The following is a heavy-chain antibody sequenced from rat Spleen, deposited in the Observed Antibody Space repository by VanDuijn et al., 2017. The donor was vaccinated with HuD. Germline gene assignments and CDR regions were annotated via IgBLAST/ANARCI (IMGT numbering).Heavy chain of an antibody. Sequence: EVQLVESGGGLVQPGRSLNLSCAASGFTFSDYYMAWVRQAPTKGLEWVATISFDGSSTYYRDSVKGRFTISRDNAKNTLYLQMDSLRSDDTATYYCARQNWPYYFDYWGQGVMVTVSS. CDR2: ISFDGSST. J-gene: IGHJ2*01. V-gene: IGHV5-29*01. CDR1: GFTFSDYY. D-gene: IGHD5-1*01. CDR3: ARQNWPYYFDY.